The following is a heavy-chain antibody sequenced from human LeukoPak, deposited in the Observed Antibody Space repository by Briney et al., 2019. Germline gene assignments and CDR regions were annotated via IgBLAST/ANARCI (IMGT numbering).Heavy chain of an antibody. CDR1: GGSISSGSYY. Sequence: SETLSLTCTVSGGSISSGSYYWSWIRQPAGKGLEWIGRIYTSGSTNYNPSLKSRVTISVDTSKNQFSLKLSSVTAADTAVYYCARRRNCYYYYYMDVWGKGTTVTISS. V-gene: IGHV4-61*02. CDR2: IYTSGST. J-gene: IGHJ6*03. CDR3: ARRRNCYYYYYMDV. D-gene: IGHD5-24*01.